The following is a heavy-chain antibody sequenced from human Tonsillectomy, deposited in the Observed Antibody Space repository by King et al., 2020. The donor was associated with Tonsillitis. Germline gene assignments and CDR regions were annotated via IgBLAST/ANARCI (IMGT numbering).Heavy chain of an antibody. J-gene: IGHJ2*01. D-gene: IGHD3-16*01. Sequence: VQLVESGGGVVQPGTSLRLSCAASGFTFGNYGMHWVRQAPGKGLEWVALIAYDASYENYADSVKGRFTISRDNSKNTLYLEMNSLRLEDTAVYYCAKDGIGLSYWYFDLWGRGTLVTVSS. CDR1: GFTFGNYG. V-gene: IGHV3-30*18. CDR2: IAYDASYE. CDR3: AKDGIGLSYWYFDL.